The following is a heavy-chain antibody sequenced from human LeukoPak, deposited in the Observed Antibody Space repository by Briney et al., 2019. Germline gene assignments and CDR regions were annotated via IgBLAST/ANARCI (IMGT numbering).Heavy chain of an antibody. Sequence: GGSLRLSCAASGFTFSNAWMSWVRQAPGKGGEWVGRIKSKTDGGTTDYAAPVKGRFTISRYHSKNTLYLQMTSLKPEATAVYYCTTTSGGLVVGATTSYYYYGMDVWGQGTTVTVSS. CDR2: IKSKTDGGTT. J-gene: IGHJ6*02. CDR3: TTTSGGLVVGATTSYYYYGMDV. CDR1: GFTFSNAW. V-gene: IGHV3-15*01. D-gene: IGHD1-26*01.